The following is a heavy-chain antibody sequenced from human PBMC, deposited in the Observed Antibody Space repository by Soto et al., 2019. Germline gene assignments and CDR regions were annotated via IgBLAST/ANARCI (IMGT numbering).Heavy chain of an antibody. CDR3: ARGTSGYSYGHGPDY. V-gene: IGHV3-30-3*01. D-gene: IGHD5-18*01. J-gene: IGHJ4*02. CDR2: ISYDGSNK. Sequence: QVQLVESGGGVVQPGRSLRLSCAASGFTFSSYAMHWVRQAPGKGLEWVAVISYDGSNKYYADSVKGRLTISRDNSKNTLYLQMNSLRAEDTAVYYCARGTSGYSYGHGPDYWGQGTLVTVSS. CDR1: GFTFSSYA.